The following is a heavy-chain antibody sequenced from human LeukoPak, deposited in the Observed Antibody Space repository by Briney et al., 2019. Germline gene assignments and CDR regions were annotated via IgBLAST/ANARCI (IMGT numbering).Heavy chain of an antibody. V-gene: IGHV3-23*01. CDR3: AKAGGQWLAEDYFDY. D-gene: IGHD6-19*01. J-gene: IGHJ4*02. CDR2: ISGSGGST. Sequence: GGSLRLSCAASGFTFSSYAMSWVRQAPGKGLEWVSAISGSGGSTYYADSVKGRFTISRDNSKNTLYLQMNSLRAEDTAVYYCAKAGGQWLAEDYFDYWGQGTLVTVSS. CDR1: GFTFSSYA.